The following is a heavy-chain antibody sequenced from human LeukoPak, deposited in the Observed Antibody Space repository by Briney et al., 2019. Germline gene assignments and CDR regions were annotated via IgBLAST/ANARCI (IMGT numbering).Heavy chain of an antibody. CDR2: ISSGGGTT. J-gene: IGHJ6*02. Sequence: GGSLRLSCAASAFTFSTYAMNWVRQAPGKGLEWVSSISSGGGTTYYADSVKGRFTISRDNSKNTLYLQMNSLRPEDTAMYYCANAVCTTSSCSGFYGMDVWGQGTTVVVSS. CDR1: AFTFSTYA. D-gene: IGHD2-2*01. V-gene: IGHV3-23*01. CDR3: ANAVCTTSSCSGFYGMDV.